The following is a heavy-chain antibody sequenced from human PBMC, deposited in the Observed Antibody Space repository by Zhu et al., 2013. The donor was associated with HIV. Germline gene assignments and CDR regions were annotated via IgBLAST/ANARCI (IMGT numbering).Heavy chain of an antibody. CDR1: GGTFSSYA. D-gene: IGHD5-18*01. CDR2: IIPIFGTA. Sequence: QVQLVQSGAEVKKPGSSVKVSCKASGGTFSSYAISWVRQAPGQGLEWMGGIIPIFGTANYAQKFQGRVTITADESTSTAYMELSSLRSEDTAVYYCARVSWGYSYGREPENFDYWGQGTLVTVSS. J-gene: IGHJ4*02. CDR3: ARVSWGYSYGREPENFDY. V-gene: IGHV1-69*01.